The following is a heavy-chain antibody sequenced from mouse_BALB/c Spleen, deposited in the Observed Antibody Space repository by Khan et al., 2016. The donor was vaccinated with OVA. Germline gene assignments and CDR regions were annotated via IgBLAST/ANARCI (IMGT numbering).Heavy chain of an antibody. J-gene: IGHJ2*01. CDR2: IAAGGGT. D-gene: IGHD1-3*01. V-gene: IGHV2-9*02. CDR1: GFSLTSYG. Sequence: MQLQESGPGLVAPSQSLSITCTVSGFSLTSYGVHWVRQPPGKGLEWLGGIAAGGGTNYYSALMSRLSIIKDNSKSQVLLTMDSLENDDTARYYCARNVDIWGQGTTLTVSS. CDR3: ARNVDI.